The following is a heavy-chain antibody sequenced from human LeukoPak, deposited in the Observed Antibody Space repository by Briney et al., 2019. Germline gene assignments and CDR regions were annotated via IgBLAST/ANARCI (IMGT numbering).Heavy chain of an antibody. CDR2: IYYSGST. V-gene: IGHV4-30-4*08. J-gene: IGHJ4*02. CDR3: ARARPSVAGTFDY. CDR1: GGSISSGDYY. Sequence: PSETLSLTCTVSGGSISSGDYYWSWIRQPPGKGLEWIGYIYYSGSTYYNPSLKSRVTISVDTSKNQFSLKLSSVTAADTAVYYCARARPSVAGTFDYWGQGTLVTVSS. D-gene: IGHD6-19*01.